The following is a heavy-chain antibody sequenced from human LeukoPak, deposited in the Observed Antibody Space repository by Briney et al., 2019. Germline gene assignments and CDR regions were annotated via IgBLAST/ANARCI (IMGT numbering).Heavy chain of an antibody. J-gene: IGHJ6*03. CDR1: GYTFTSYY. V-gene: IGHV1-46*01. Sequence: ASVKVSCKASGYTFTSYYMHWVRQAPGQGLEWMGIINPSGGSTSYAQKFQGRVTITADESTSTAYMELSSLRSEDTAVYYCASCAMITFGGVIGLGYYYYMDVWGKGTTVTISS. D-gene: IGHD3-16*02. CDR3: ASCAMITFGGVIGLGYYYYMDV. CDR2: INPSGGST.